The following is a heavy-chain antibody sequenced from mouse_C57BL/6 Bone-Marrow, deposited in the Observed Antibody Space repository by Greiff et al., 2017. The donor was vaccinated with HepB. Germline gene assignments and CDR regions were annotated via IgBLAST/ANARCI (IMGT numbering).Heavy chain of an antibody. Sequence: VKQRPGQGLEWIGRIHPSDSDTNYNQKFKGKATLTVDKSSSTAYMQLSSLTSEDSAVYYCAVYYYGSLYYFDYWGQGTTLTVSS. CDR2: IHPSDSDT. D-gene: IGHD1-1*01. J-gene: IGHJ2*01. CDR3: AVYYYGSLYYFDY. V-gene: IGHV1-74*01.